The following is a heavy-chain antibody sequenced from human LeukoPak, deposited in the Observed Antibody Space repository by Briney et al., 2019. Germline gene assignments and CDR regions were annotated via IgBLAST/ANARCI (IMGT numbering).Heavy chain of an antibody. D-gene: IGHD3-22*01. J-gene: IGHJ3*02. Sequence: SETLSLTCTVSGGSISSYYWSWIRQPPGKGLEWIGYIYYSGSTNYNPSLKSRVTISVDTSKNQFSLKLSSVTAADTAVYYCARHIDYDSSDHDAFDIWGQGTMVTVSS. CDR3: ARHIDYDSSDHDAFDI. CDR1: GGSISSYY. V-gene: IGHV4-59*08. CDR2: IYYSGST.